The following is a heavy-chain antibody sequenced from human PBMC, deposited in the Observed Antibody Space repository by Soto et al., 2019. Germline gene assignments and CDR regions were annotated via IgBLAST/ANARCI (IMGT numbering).Heavy chain of an antibody. CDR1: GGSISSGGYY. J-gene: IGHJ5*02. Sequence: SETLSLTCTVSGGSISSGGYYWSWIRQHPGKGLEWIGYIYYSGSTYYNPSLKSRVTISVDTSKNQFSLKLSSVTAADTAVYYCAREITMSWFDPWGQGTLVTVSS. D-gene: IGHD3-22*01. CDR3: AREITMSWFDP. CDR2: IYYSGST. V-gene: IGHV4-31*03.